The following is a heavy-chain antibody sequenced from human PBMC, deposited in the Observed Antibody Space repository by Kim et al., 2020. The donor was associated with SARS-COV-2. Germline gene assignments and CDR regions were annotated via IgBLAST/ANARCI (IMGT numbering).Heavy chain of an antibody. D-gene: IGHD5-18*01. CDR3: AREGDTAMANYYYYGMDV. V-gene: IGHV4-39*02. J-gene: IGHJ6*02. Sequence: KRRVTISVDTSKNQFSLKLSSVTAADTAVYYCAREGDTAMANYYYYGMDVWGQGTTVTVSS.